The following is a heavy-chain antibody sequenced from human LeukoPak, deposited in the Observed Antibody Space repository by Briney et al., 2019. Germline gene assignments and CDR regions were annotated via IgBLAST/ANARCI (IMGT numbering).Heavy chain of an antibody. Sequence: SVKVSCKASGGTFSSYAISWVRQAPGQGLEWMGGIIPIFGTANYAQKFQGRVTITADESTSTAYMELSSLRSEDTAVYYCARVPRGSSWYGGYYYYGMDVWGQGTTVTVSS. CDR3: ARVPRGSSWYGGYYYYGMDV. V-gene: IGHV1-69*13. CDR1: GGTFSSYA. CDR2: IIPIFGTA. D-gene: IGHD6-13*01. J-gene: IGHJ6*02.